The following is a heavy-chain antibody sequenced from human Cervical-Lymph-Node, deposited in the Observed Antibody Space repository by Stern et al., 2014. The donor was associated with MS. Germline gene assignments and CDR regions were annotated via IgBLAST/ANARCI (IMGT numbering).Heavy chain of an antibody. J-gene: IGHJ4*02. V-gene: IGHV3-23*04. CDR1: GFAFQYYG. D-gene: IGHD1-1*01. Sequence: EVQLVESGGGLVQPGGSLRLSCAASGFAFQYYGMSWVRQAPGKGLEWVSTLNPNGKNTHFADSVEGRFAISRDISKNTLFLQMNSLTVEDTATYYCAADPSTGGGPWGQGTLVTVSS. CDR3: AADPSTGGGP. CDR2: LNPNGKNT.